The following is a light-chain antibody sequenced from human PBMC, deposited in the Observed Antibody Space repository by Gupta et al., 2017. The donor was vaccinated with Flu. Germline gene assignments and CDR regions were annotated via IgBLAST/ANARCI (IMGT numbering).Light chain of an antibody. Sequence: SITITCTGTSSDIGNYIYFSWYHTHTDKPHNLLIYEVSRRAAGVAGRFSASKSGNVASLTICAHEAEDAADYYCSSYAANSKWVFGGGTKLTVL. CDR2: EVS. V-gene: IGLV2-14*01. J-gene: IGLJ3*02. CDR1: SSDIGNYIY. CDR3: SSYAANSKWV.